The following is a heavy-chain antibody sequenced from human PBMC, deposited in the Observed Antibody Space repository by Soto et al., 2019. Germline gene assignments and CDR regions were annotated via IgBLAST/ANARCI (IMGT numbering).Heavy chain of an antibody. Sequence: QVQLVESGGGVVQPGRSLRLSCAASGFTFGSYAMHWVRQAPGKGLEWVAVISYDGSNKYYADSVKGRFTISRDNSKNTLYLQMNSLRAEDTAVYYCAREGRAGFWSGIPTSDAFDIWGQGTMVTVSS. J-gene: IGHJ3*02. CDR2: ISYDGSNK. CDR1: GFTFGSYA. V-gene: IGHV3-30-3*01. D-gene: IGHD3-3*01. CDR3: AREGRAGFWSGIPTSDAFDI.